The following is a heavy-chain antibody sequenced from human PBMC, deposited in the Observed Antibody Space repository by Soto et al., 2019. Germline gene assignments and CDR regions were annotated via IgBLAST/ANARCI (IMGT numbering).Heavy chain of an antibody. Sequence: GGSLRLSCAASEFTFSTYAMHWVRQAPGKGLEWVAVISYDGTNKYYADSVKGRFTISRDNSKNTLYLQMNSLRAEDTAVFYCARGESFEFWSGSPFDYWGQGTLVTFSS. CDR2: ISYDGTNK. CDR3: ARGESFEFWSGSPFDY. CDR1: EFTFSTYA. V-gene: IGHV3-30-3*01. D-gene: IGHD3-3*01. J-gene: IGHJ4*02.